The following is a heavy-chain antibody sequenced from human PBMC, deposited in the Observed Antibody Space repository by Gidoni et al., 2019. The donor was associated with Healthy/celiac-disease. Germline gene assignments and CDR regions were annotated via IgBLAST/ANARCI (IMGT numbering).Heavy chain of an antibody. CDR3: ASLDAGFWSGYFDY. CDR1: GGSISSSSYY. CDR2: IYYSGST. J-gene: IGHJ4*02. Sequence: QLQLQESGPGLVKPSETLSLTCTVSGGSISSSSYYWGWIRQPPGKGLEWIGSIYYSGSTYYNPSLKSRVTISVDTSKNQFSLKLSSVTAADTAVYYCASLDAGFWSGYFDYWGQGTPGHRLL. D-gene: IGHD3-3*01. V-gene: IGHV4-39*01.